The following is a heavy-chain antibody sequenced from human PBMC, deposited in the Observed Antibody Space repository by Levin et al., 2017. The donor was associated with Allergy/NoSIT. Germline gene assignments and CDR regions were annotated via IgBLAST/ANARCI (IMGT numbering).Heavy chain of an antibody. CDR3: AREVHSSSYVLNFYGMDV. CDR1: GFTFSDYY. V-gene: IGHV3-11*01. D-gene: IGHD6-6*01. Sequence: LRLSCAASGFTFSDYYMSWIRQAPGKGLEWVSYISSSGSTIKYADSVKGRFTISRDNTKNSLYLQMNYLRAEDTAVYYCAREVHSSSYVLNFYGMDVWGQGTTVTVSS. CDR2: ISSSGSTI. J-gene: IGHJ6*02.